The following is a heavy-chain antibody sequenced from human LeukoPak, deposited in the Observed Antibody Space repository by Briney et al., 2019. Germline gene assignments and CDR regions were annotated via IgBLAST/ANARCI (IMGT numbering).Heavy chain of an antibody. J-gene: IGHJ2*01. CDR2: ISSSSSAI. D-gene: IGHD2-2*01. Sequence: GGSLRLSCAASGFTFSTYSMNWVRQAPGKGLEWVSYISSSSSAIYYADSVKGRFTISRDNAKNSLYLQMNSLRAEDTAVYYCARVTRARYCSSTSCFYWYFDLWGRGTLVTVSS. CDR3: ARVTRARYCSSTSCFYWYFDL. CDR1: GFTFSTYS. V-gene: IGHV3-48*04.